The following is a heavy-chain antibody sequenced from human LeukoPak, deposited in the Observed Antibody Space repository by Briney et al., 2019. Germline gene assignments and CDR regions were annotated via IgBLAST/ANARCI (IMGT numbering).Heavy chain of an antibody. J-gene: IGHJ6*02. Sequence: SQTLSLTCTVSGGSISSGSYCWSWIRQPPGKGLEWIGYIYYSGSTNYNPSLKSRVTISVDTSKNQFSLKLSSVTAADTAVYYCARDPSDAYSGYDDPPYYYGMDVWGQGTTVTVSS. CDR2: IYYSGST. D-gene: IGHD5-12*01. CDR3: ARDPSDAYSGYDDPPYYYGMDV. CDR1: GGSISSGSYC. V-gene: IGHV4-61*01.